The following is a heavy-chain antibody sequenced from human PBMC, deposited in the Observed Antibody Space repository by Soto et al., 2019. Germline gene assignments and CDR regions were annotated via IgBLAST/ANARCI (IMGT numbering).Heavy chain of an antibody. CDR1: GDRYSTNTAS. CDR2: TYFRSKCYN. Sequence: SPTLSGTGSISGDRYSTNTASWHCNRQSPSRGLKWLGRTYFRSKCYNDYAVSVKSRIIINPDTSNTQFSLQLNSVTPEDTAVYFCAKGDNLGPKTGYPFDPWGQRIMVTVSS. D-gene: IGHD6-25*01. CDR3: AKGDNLGPKTGYPFDP. V-gene: IGHV6-1*01. J-gene: IGHJ5*02.